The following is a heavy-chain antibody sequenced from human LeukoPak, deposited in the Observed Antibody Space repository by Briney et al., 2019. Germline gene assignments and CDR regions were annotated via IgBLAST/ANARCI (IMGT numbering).Heavy chain of an antibody. Sequence: AGGFLRLSCAASGFTFSSYAMHWVRQAPGKGLEWVAVISYDGSNKYYADSVKGRFTISRDNSKNTLYLQMNSLRAEDTAVYYCASYPAYGMDVWGQGTTVTVSS. V-gene: IGHV3-30-3*01. D-gene: IGHD3-16*02. CDR1: GFTFSSYA. CDR3: ASYPAYGMDV. CDR2: ISYDGSNK. J-gene: IGHJ6*02.